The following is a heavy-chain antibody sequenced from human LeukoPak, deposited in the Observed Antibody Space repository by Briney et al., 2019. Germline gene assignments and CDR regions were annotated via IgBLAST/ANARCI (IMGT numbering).Heavy chain of an antibody. J-gene: IGHJ3*02. CDR2: ISAYNGNT. CDR1: GYTFTSYG. V-gene: IGHV1-18*01. D-gene: IGHD1-26*01. Sequence: ASVKVSRKASGYTFTSYGISWVRQAPGQGLEWMGWISAYNGNTNYAQKLQGRVTMTRDTSISTAYMELSRLISDDTAVYYCTRDWGPNSGNFHYDGFDIWGQGTMVTVSS. CDR3: TRDWGPNSGNFHYDGFDI.